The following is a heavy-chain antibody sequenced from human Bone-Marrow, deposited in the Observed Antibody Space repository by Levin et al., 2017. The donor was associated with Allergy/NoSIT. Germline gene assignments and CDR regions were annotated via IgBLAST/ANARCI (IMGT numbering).Heavy chain of an antibody. V-gene: IGHV4-30-2*01. Sequence: SQTLSLTCAVSGGSISSGGYSWSWIRQPPGKGLEWIGYIYHSGSTYYNPSLKSRVTISVDRSKNQFSLKLSSVTAADTAVYYCARGSFVEDTAMVPLFDYWGQGTLVTVSS. J-gene: IGHJ4*02. CDR1: GGSISSGGYS. CDR2: IYHSGST. CDR3: ARGSFVEDTAMVPLFDY. D-gene: IGHD5-18*01.